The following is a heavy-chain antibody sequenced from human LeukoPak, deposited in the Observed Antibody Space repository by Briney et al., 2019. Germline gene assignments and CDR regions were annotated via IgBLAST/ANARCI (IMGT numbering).Heavy chain of an antibody. CDR3: ARGRGIAAAGGGFDP. CDR1: GGSFSGYY. V-gene: IGHV4-34*01. CDR2: INHSGST. J-gene: IGHJ5*02. Sequence: SETLSLTCAVYGGSFSGYYWSWIRQPPGKGLEWIGEINHSGSTNYNPSLKSRVTISVDTSKNQFSLKLSSVTAADTAVYYCARGRGIAAAGGGFDPWGQGTLVTVSS. D-gene: IGHD6-13*01.